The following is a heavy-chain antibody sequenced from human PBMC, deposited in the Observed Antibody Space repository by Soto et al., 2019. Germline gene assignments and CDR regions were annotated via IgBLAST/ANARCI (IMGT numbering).Heavy chain of an antibody. Sequence: QLQLQESGPGLVKPSETLSLTCSVSGDSINSDNYYWGWIRQPPGKGLEWIGSIYYRGNTYYNPSLKTRVTISLDKSKSQFSQKLNSVTAADSAVYFCARLEGLATISYYFDYWGQGTLVTVSS. V-gene: IGHV4-39*01. CDR1: GDSINSDNYY. CDR3: ARLEGLATISYYFDY. J-gene: IGHJ4*02. D-gene: IGHD3-9*01. CDR2: IYYRGNT.